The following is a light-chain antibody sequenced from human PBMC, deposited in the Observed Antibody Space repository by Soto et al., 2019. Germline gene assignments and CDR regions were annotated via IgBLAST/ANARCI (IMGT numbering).Light chain of an antibody. CDR3: QQRHMWPIT. J-gene: IGKJ5*01. Sequence: EIVLTQSPGTLSLSIGERATLSCRASQSFRSLLAWYQQMPGQAPSLLIYDAYNRATGIPSRFSGSGSGTDVSLTISSLEPEDSAVYYCQQRHMWPITFGQGTRLEI. CDR1: QSFRSL. V-gene: IGKV3-11*01. CDR2: DAY.